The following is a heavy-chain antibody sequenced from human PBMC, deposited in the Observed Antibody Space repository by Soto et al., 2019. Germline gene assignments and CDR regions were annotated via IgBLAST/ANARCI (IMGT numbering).Heavy chain of an antibody. CDR1: GFTFSSYS. V-gene: IGHV3-21*01. CDR2: ISSSSSYI. Sequence: VGSLRLSCAASGFTFSSYSMNWVRQAPGKGLEWVSSISSSSSYIYYADSVKGRFTISRDNAKNSLYLQMNSLRAEDTAVYYCARAPTSYYYYGMDVWGQGTTVTVSS. CDR3: ARAPTSYYYYGMDV. J-gene: IGHJ6*02.